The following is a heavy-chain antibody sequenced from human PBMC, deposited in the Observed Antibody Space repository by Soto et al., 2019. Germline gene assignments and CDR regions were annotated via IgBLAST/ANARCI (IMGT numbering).Heavy chain of an antibody. CDR3: TRDDSGLGIDY. CDR1: GFNFRDFW. Sequence: GSLVLACEASGFNFRDFWMHWVRQPPGKGPEWVSNIPSDGRDVSYADSVRGRFTISRDDVRNTLYLQMSDLRVEDTAIYYCTRDDSGLGIDYWGQGTQVTVYS. J-gene: IGHJ4*02. CDR2: IPSDGRDV. V-gene: IGHV3-74*01. D-gene: IGHD1-26*01.